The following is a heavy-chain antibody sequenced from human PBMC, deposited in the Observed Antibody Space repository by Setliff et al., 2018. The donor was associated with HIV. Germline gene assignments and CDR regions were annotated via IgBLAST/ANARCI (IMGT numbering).Heavy chain of an antibody. CDR1: GGSIRSGSYY. V-gene: IGHV4-61*09. Sequence: TLSLTCSVSGGSIRSGSYYWSWIRQPAGKGLEWIGHIYSTGGTRYNPSLECRLTILVDTSRNQFSLNLSSVTAADTAVYYCARAAYSGTYVWEPATDLWGRGTLVTVSS. J-gene: IGHJ2*01. D-gene: IGHD1-26*01. CDR3: ARAAYSGTYVWEPATDL. CDR2: IYSTGGT.